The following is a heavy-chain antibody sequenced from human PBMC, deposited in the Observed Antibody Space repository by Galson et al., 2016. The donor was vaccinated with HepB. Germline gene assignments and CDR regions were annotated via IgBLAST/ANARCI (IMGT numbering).Heavy chain of an antibody. D-gene: IGHD6-19*01. CDR3: ARGKAVTGSDPLDP. CDR2: IYSGDST. Sequence: SLRLPCAASGFTVSSTFMTWVRQAPGKGLEWVSVIYSGDSTNYADSVRGRFTVSRDNSKNTLYLQMNSLRVEDTAVYYCARGKAVTGSDPLDPWGQGTLVTVSS. CDR1: GFTVSSTF. V-gene: IGHV3-53*01. J-gene: IGHJ5*02.